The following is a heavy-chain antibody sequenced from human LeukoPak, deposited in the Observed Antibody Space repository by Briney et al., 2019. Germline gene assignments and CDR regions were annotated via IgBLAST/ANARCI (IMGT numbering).Heavy chain of an antibody. CDR2: ISAYNGNT. CDR3: ARDPIALRFSVNSGYGMDV. V-gene: IGHV1-18*01. J-gene: IGHJ6*02. Sequence: GASVTVSCKASGYTFTSYGISWVRQAPGQGLEWMGWISAYNGNTNYAQKLQGRVTMTTDTSTSTAYMELRSLRSDDTAVYYCARDPIALRFSVNSGYGMDVWGQGTTVTVSS. CDR1: GYTFTSYG. D-gene: IGHD3-3*01.